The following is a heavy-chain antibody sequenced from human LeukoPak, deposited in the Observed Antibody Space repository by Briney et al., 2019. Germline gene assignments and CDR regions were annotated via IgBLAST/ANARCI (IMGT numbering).Heavy chain of an antibody. CDR1: GFTFSKFT. D-gene: IGHD3-9*01. CDR2: ISYDENNK. CDR3: ARGGYYDILTRVFDY. Sequence: SLTLSCSASGFTFSKFTMHSLRQAPGKGREGGTIISYDENNKYYADSVKVRFTISRDNSRNTLYLQMNSPSTEDTAFYYCARGGYYDILTRVFDYWGQGTLVTVSS. J-gene: IGHJ4*02. V-gene: IGHV3-30*03.